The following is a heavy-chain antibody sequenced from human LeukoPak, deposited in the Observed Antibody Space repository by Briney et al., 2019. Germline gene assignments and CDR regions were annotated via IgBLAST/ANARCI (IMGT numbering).Heavy chain of an antibody. J-gene: IGHJ4*02. D-gene: IGHD4-23*01. CDR3: ARETIYGGTGAEFDY. CDR2: IYTSGSS. V-gene: IGHV4-61*02. Sequence: SQTLSLTCTVSGGSISSGSYYWSWTRQPAGKGLEWIGRIYTSGSSNYNTSLKSRVTISVDTSKNQFSLKLSSVTAADTAVYYCARETIYGGTGAEFDYWGQGTLVTVSS. CDR1: GGSISSGSYY.